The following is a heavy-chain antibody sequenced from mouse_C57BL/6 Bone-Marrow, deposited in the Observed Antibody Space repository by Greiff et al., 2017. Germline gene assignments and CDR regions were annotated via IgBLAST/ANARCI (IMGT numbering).Heavy chain of an antibody. CDR1: GYTFTTYS. CDR2: FHPYNDDT. Sequence: VHLVESGAELVKPGASVKMSCKASGYTFTTYSIEWMKQNHGKSLEWIGNFHPYNDDTKSNEKFKGKATLTVEKSSSTDYLELSRLTSDDSAVYYCARGGNYGGYDFDYWGQGTTRTVAS. J-gene: IGHJ2*01. CDR3: ARGGNYGGYDFDY. D-gene: IGHD2-1*01. V-gene: IGHV1-47*01.